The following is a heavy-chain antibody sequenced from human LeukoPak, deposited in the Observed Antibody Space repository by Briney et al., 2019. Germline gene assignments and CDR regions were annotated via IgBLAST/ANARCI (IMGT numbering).Heavy chain of an antibody. CDR2: ISGSGGST. Sequence: PGGSLRLSCAASKFRFSTYAMTWVRQAPDMGLEWVSTISGSGGSTYYADSVKGRFTISRDNSKNSLYLLMNSLRAEDTAVYYCARDSVPQSGSIDYWGQGTLVTVSS. D-gene: IGHD1-26*01. CDR1: KFRFSTYA. J-gene: IGHJ4*02. V-gene: IGHV3-23*01. CDR3: ARDSVPQSGSIDY.